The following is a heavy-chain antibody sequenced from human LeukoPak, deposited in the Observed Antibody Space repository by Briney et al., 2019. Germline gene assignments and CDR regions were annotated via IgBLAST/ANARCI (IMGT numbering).Heavy chain of an antibody. V-gene: IGHV3-11*01. CDR1: GFTFSDYY. D-gene: IGHD3-16*01. J-gene: IGHJ4*02. Sequence: GGSLRLSCAASGFTFSDYYMSWIRQAPGKGLEWVSYISSSGSSTIYYADSVKGRFTISRDNAKNSLYLQMNSLRAEDTAVYYCAGDLFGMAYYFDYWGQGTLVTVSS. CDR3: AGDLFGMAYYFDY. CDR2: ISSSGSSTI.